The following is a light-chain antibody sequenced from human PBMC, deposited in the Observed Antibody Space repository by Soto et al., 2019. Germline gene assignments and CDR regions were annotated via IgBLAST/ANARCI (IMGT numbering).Light chain of an antibody. CDR1: QSVSTR. J-gene: IGKJ2*01. CDR3: QHFTQWPYT. Sequence: EIVMTQSPATLSVPPGERATLSCRASQSVSTRVAWYQQKPGQGPRLLIYDASTRATGIPARFSGSGSGTEVTLTISSLQSEDFAIYYCQHFTQWPYTFGQGTNLEI. V-gene: IGKV3-15*01. CDR2: DAS.